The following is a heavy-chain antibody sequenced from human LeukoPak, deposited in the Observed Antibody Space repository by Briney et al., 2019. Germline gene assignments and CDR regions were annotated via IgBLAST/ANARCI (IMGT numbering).Heavy chain of an antibody. J-gene: IGHJ6*02. CDR3: ARDGYGSGSYYNAIYYYGMDV. CDR1: GFTFSSYS. D-gene: IGHD3-10*01. CDR2: ISSSSSYI. V-gene: IGHV3-21*01. Sequence: GGSLRLSCAASGFTFSSYSMNWVRQAPGKGLEWVSSISSSSSYIYYADSVKGRFTISRDNAKNSLYLQMNSLRAKDTAVYYCARDGYGSGSYYNAIYYYGMDVWGQGTTVTVSS.